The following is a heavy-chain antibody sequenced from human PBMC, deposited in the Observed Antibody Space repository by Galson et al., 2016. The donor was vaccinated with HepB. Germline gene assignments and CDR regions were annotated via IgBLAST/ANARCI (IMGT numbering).Heavy chain of an antibody. V-gene: IGHV5-51*01. CDR3: ARHSRGSSVFVPISL. CDR2: ICPGDSET. D-gene: IGHD5/OR15-5a*01. J-gene: IGHJ4*02. CDR1: GYNFIYYC. Sequence: QSGADVKKPGESLKISCQGSGYNFIYYCIAWVRQMPGKGLDWMGIICPGDSETRYSPSFQGQVSFSVDKSNNIAYVQWISLKDSDTAMYYCARHSRGSSVFVPISLWGQGTLVTVSS.